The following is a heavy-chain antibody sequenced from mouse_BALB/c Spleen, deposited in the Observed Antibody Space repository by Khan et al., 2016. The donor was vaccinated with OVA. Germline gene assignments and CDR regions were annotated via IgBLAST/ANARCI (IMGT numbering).Heavy chain of an antibody. J-gene: IGHJ1*01. V-gene: IGHV9-3-1*01. CDR3: AGGDYWYFDV. Sequence: QIQLVQSGPEVKKPGETVKISCKASGYSFTNYGMNWVRQAPGKGLKWMGWINTYTGDPTYADDFKGRFALSLETSASTAYLQINNLTNEDTATDFCAGGDYWYFDVWGAGTSVTVSS. CDR2: INTYTGDP. CDR1: GYSFTNYG. D-gene: IGHD2-13*01.